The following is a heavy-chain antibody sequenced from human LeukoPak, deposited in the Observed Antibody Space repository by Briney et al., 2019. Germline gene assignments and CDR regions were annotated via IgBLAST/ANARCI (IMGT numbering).Heavy chain of an antibody. Sequence: GSLRLSCVASGFTFSSNWMHWVRQTPGRGLVWVSRINSDGSDTSYADSVKGRFTISRDNAKNTLYLQMNSLRAEDSAVYHCARVDYGDYVAAVDIWGQGTMVTVFS. CDR2: INSDGSDT. D-gene: IGHD4-17*01. CDR3: ARVDYGDYVAAVDI. CDR1: GFTFSSNW. V-gene: IGHV3-74*01. J-gene: IGHJ3*02.